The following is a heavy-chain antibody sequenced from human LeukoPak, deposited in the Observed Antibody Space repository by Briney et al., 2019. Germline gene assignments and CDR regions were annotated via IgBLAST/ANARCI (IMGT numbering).Heavy chain of an antibody. CDR2: ISYDGSNK. CDR3: AKAPSSNWYAPYYFDY. D-gene: IGHD6-13*01. Sequence: GRSLRLSCAASGFTFSSYAMHWVRQAPGKGLEWVAVISYDGSNKYYADSVKGRFTISRDNSKNTLFLQMNSLRAEDTAVYYCAKAPSSNWYAPYYFDYWGQGTLVTVSS. CDR1: GFTFSSYA. V-gene: IGHV3-30-3*01. J-gene: IGHJ4*02.